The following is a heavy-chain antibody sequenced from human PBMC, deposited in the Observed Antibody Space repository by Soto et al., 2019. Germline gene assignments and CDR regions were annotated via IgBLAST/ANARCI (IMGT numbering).Heavy chain of an antibody. Sequence: PGGSLRLSCAASGFTFSSYWMSWVRQAPGKGLEWVANIKQDGSEKYYVDSVKGRFTISRDHAKNSLYLQMNSLRAEDTAVYYCASGAKLERWDAFDIWGQGTMVTVSS. CDR2: IKQDGSEK. V-gene: IGHV3-7*01. J-gene: IGHJ3*02. CDR3: ASGAKLERWDAFDI. CDR1: GFTFSSYW. D-gene: IGHD1-1*01.